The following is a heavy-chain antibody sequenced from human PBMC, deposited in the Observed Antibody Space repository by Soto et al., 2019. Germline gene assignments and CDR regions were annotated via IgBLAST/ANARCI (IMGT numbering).Heavy chain of an antibody. CDR2: IYTSGST. D-gene: IGHD3-3*02. J-gene: IGHJ6*02. V-gene: IGHV4-4*07. Sequence: SETLSLTCTVSGGSISSYYWSWIRQPAGKGLERIGRIYTSGSTNYNPSLKSRVTMSVDTSKNQFSLKLSSVTAADAAVYYCASEGEGQGHFWSGSGYYYGMDVWGQGTTVTVSS. CDR3: ASEGEGQGHFWSGSGYYYGMDV. CDR1: GGSISSYY.